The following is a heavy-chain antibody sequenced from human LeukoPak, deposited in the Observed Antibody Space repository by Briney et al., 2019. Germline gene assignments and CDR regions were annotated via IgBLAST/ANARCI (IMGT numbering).Heavy chain of an antibody. CDR1: GYTFTSYY. CDR3: AREESIGRYQFLHDS. V-gene: IGHV1-18*04. J-gene: IGHJ4*02. Sequence: ASVKVSCKASGYTFTSYYMHWVRQAPGQGLEWMAWISPYNGNTKYVQNLQGRVTITTDTSTSTAYMELRSLTSDDTAVYFCAREESIGRYQFLHDSWGQGTLVTVSS. CDR2: ISPYNGNT. D-gene: IGHD1-26*01.